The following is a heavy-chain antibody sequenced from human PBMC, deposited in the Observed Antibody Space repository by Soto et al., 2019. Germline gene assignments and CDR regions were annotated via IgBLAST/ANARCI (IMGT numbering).Heavy chain of an antibody. V-gene: IGHV1-69*02. CDR1: GGTFSSYT. D-gene: IGHD3-22*01. CDR3: ARGLHYDSISLDDY. Sequence: QVQLVQSGAEVKKPGSSVKVSCTASGGTFSSYTISWVRQAPGQGLEWMGRIIPILGIANYAQKFQGRVTITGDKSTSTAYMGLSSLRSEDTAMYYCARGLHYDSISLDDYWGQGTLLTVSS. J-gene: IGHJ4*02. CDR2: IIPILGIA.